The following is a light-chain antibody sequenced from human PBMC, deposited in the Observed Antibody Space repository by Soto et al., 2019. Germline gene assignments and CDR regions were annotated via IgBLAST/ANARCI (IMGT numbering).Light chain of an antibody. CDR3: QQSNDSPLA. V-gene: IGKV3-15*01. CDR2: GAS. Sequence: EIVMTQSPATLSVSTGERATLSCRASQSVNSNLAWYQQKPGQAPRLLIYGASTRATGIPARFSGSASGTEFTLTISSLQSEDFAVYYCQQSNDSPLAFGGGTKVEIK. CDR1: QSVNSN. J-gene: IGKJ4*01.